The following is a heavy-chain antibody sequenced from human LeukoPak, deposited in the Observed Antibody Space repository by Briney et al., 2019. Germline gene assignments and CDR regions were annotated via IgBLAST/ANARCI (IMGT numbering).Heavy chain of an antibody. D-gene: IGHD4-17*01. Sequence: GGSLRLSCAASGFTFGSYWMHWVRQAPGKGLVWVSRIKSDGSNTNYADSVKGRFTISRDNAKNTLYLQMNSLRAEDTAVYCCARAILTPGGATVTRYFDYWGQGTLVTVSS. CDR2: IKSDGSNT. CDR3: ARAILTPGGATVTRYFDY. CDR1: GFTFGSYW. V-gene: IGHV3-74*01. J-gene: IGHJ4*02.